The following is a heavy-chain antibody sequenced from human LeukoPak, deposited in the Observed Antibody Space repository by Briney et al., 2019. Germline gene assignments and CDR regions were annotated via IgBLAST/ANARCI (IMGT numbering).Heavy chain of an antibody. Sequence: GGSLRLSCAVSGFPFSISWMYWVRQAPGKGLEGVANIKSDGSGISYVDSVKGRFIISRDNARNSLYLQMNSLRVEDTAVYFCAGGNSMDVWGKGTAVTVSS. V-gene: IGHV3-7*03. J-gene: IGHJ6*04. CDR1: GFPFSISW. CDR2: IKSDGSGI. D-gene: IGHD1/OR15-1a*01. CDR3: AGGNSMDV.